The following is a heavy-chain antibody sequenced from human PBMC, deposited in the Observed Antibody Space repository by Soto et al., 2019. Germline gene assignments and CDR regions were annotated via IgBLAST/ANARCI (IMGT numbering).Heavy chain of an antibody. D-gene: IGHD4-17*01. Sequence: QVQLVESGGGVVQPGRSMRLSCAASGFTFSTYAMHWVRQAPGKGLEWVAAVSYDGSNEYFADSVQGRFSISRDDSKTTLFLQINILRPEDTAVYYCTRGGEGDYGVKGCDYWGQGSLVIVSS. CDR1: GFTFSTYA. CDR3: TRGGEGDYGVKGCDY. CDR2: VSYDGSNE. V-gene: IGHV3-30-3*01. J-gene: IGHJ4*02.